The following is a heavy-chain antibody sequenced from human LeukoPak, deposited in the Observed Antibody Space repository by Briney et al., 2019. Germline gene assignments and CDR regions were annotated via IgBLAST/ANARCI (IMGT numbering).Heavy chain of an antibody. J-gene: IGHJ4*02. Sequence: PGGSLRLSCAASGFTFSDQNMNWVRQAPGKGLEWLSFISNTGSITYYADSVKGRFTLSRDNAKNSLYLQMNSVRAEDTAVYYCARSNGIVAVIKSAVAYYFDYWGQGTLVTVSS. CDR3: ARSNGIVAVIKSAVAYYFDY. D-gene: IGHD3-22*01. V-gene: IGHV3-21*05. CDR1: GFTFSDQN. CDR2: ISNTGSIT.